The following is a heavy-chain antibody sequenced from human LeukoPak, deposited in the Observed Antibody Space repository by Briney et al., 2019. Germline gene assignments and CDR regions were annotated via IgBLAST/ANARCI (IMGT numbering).Heavy chain of an antibody. CDR3: ARDTYYYGSGSYYFDY. CDR1: GVSISSYY. J-gene: IGHJ4*02. D-gene: IGHD3-10*01. Sequence: PSETLSLTSTVSGVSISSYYWSWMRQPAGKGLEWIGRIHTSGSTNYNPSLKSRVTMSVDTSKNQFSLKLSSVTAADTAVYFCARDTYYYGSGSYYFDYWGQGTLVTVSS. V-gene: IGHV4-4*07. CDR2: IHTSGST.